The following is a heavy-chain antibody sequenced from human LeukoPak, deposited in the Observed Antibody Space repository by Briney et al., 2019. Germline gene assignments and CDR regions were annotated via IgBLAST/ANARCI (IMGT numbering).Heavy chain of an antibody. J-gene: IGHJ6*03. D-gene: IGHD4-17*01. CDR3: ARAVATVTRYYYYYYMDV. V-gene: IGHV1-3*03. CDR2: INAGNGNT. Sequence: ASVKVSCKASGYTFTSYAMHWVRQAPGQRLEWMGWINAGNGNTKYSQEFQGRVTITRDTSASTAYMELSSLRSEDTAVYYCARAVATVTRYYYYYYMDVWGKGTTVTVSS. CDR1: GYTFTSYA.